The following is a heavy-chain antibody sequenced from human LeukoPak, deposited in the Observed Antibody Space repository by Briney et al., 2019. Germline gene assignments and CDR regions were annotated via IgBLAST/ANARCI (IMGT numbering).Heavy chain of an antibody. Sequence: GGSLRLSCAASGFTFDDYAMHWVRQAPGKGLEWVSGINWNSDRIGYADSVKGRFTISRDNAKNSLYLQMNSLRAEDTALYCCAKDSSSSPYYGMDVWGQGTTVTVFS. CDR1: GFTFDDYA. D-gene: IGHD6-6*01. V-gene: IGHV3-9*01. J-gene: IGHJ6*02. CDR3: AKDSSSSPYYGMDV. CDR2: INWNSDRI.